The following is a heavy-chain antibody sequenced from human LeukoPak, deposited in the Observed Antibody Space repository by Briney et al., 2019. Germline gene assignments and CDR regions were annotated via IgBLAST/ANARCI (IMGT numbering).Heavy chain of an antibody. CDR2: IYYSGST. J-gene: IGHJ2*01. CDR1: GGSTSSSSYY. D-gene: IGHD5-24*01. Sequence: SETLSLTCTVSGGSTSSSSYYWGWIRQPPGKGLEWIGSIYYSGSTYYNPSLKSRVTISVDTSKNQFSLKLSSVTAADTAVYYCARLGEMATIKLRRQNLRGNWYFDLWGRGTLVTVSS. V-gene: IGHV4-39*01. CDR3: ARLGEMATIKLRRQNLRGNWYFDL.